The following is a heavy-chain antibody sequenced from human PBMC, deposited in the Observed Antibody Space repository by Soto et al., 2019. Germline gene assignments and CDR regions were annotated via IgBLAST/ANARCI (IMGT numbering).Heavy chain of an antibody. CDR1: GFTFSSYA. Sequence: GGALRLFSAASGFTFSSYAMHWVRQAPGKGLECVAVISYDGSNKYYADSVKGRFTISRDNSKNTLYLQMNSLRAEDTAVYYCARSDYGDYLSDYYYGMDVWGQGTTVTVYS. V-gene: IGHV3-30-3*01. CDR3: ARSDYGDYLSDYYYGMDV. CDR2: ISYDGSNK. J-gene: IGHJ6*02. D-gene: IGHD4-17*01.